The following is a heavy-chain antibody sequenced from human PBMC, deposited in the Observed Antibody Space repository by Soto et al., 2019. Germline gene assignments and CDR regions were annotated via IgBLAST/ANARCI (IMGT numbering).Heavy chain of an antibody. CDR3: AKGWDTSIADAFEI. J-gene: IGHJ3*02. CDR1: GFTFSTSS. Sequence: VESGGDLVQPGGSLRLTCSVSGFTFSTSSMNWVRQAPGKALEWVSSISGSGDITYYADSVKGRFTTSRDNSKSTVYLQMNSLRVEDTAVYHCAKGWDTSIADAFEIWGQGTMVTVSS. D-gene: IGHD1-26*01. V-gene: IGHV3-23*04. CDR2: ISGSGDIT.